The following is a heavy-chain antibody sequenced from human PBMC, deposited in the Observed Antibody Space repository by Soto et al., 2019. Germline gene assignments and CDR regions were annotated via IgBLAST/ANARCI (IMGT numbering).Heavy chain of an antibody. CDR3: ARDRGGWVYDILTGYYKKEAGSY. J-gene: IGHJ4*02. CDR1: GYTFTSYG. V-gene: IGHV1-18*01. CDR2: ISAYNGNT. D-gene: IGHD3-9*01. Sequence: ASVKVSCKASGYTFTSYGISWVRQAPGQGLEWMGWISAYNGNTNYAQKLQGRVTMTTDTSTSTAYMELRSLRSDDTAVYYCARDRGGWVYDILTGYYKKEAGSYWGQGTLVTVSS.